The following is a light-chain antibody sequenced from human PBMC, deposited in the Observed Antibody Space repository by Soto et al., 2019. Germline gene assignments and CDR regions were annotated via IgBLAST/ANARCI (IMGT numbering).Light chain of an antibody. CDR3: QSYEV. CDR1: SSNIGAGYD. J-gene: IGLJ1*01. CDR2: GNS. Sequence: QSVLTQPPSVSGAPGQRVTISCTGSSSNIGAGYDVHWYQQLPGTAPKLLIYGNSNRPSGVPDRFSGSKSGTSASLAITGLQAEDEADYYCQSYEVFGTGTKLTVL. V-gene: IGLV1-40*01.